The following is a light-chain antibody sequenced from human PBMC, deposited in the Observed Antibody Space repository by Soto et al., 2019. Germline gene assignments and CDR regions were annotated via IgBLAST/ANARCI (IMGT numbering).Light chain of an antibody. CDR2: AAS. CDR3: QQLNSYPPRFT. J-gene: IGKJ3*01. V-gene: IGKV1-9*01. CDR1: QGISSY. Sequence: IQLTQSPSSLSASVGDRVTITCRASQGISSYLAWYQQKPGKAPKLLIYAASTLQSGVPSRFSGSGSGTDFTLTISSLQPEDFATYHCQQLNSYPPRFTFGPRTKVDIK.